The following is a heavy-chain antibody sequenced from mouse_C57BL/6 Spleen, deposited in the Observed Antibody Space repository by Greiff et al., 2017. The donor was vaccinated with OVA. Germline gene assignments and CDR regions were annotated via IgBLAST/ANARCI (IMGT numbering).Heavy chain of an antibody. J-gene: IGHJ2*01. V-gene: IGHV1-15*01. CDR1: GYTFTDYE. CDR2: IEPETGGT. Sequence: VQLQQSGAELVRPGASVTLSCKASGYTFTDYEMHWVKQTPVHGLEWIGAIEPETGGTAYNQKFKGKAILTADKSSSTAYMGLRSLTSEDSAVYYSHSDARSWGNGTTLTVSA. CDR3: HSDARS.